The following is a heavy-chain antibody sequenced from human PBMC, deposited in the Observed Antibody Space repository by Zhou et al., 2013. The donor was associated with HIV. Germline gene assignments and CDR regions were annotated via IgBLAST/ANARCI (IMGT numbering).Heavy chain of an antibody. J-gene: IGHJ5*02. CDR2: ISGYSGNT. CDR3: ARVEEDCSSTSCYGWLDP. CDR1: GYTFTSYA. Sequence: QVQLMQSGAEVKKPGASVKVSCKASGYTFTSYAISWVRQAPGQGLEWMGWISGYSGNTNYAQKLQGRVTMTTDTSTTTAYMELSSLRSEDTAVYYCARVEEDCSSTSCYGWLDPWGQGTLVTVSS. D-gene: IGHD2-2*01. V-gene: IGHV1-18*01.